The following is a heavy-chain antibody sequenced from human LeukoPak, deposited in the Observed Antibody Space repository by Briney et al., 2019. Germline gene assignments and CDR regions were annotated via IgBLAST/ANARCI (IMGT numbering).Heavy chain of an antibody. D-gene: IGHD2-2*01. CDR2: IIPIFGTA. J-gene: IGHJ4*02. CDR1: GGTFSSYA. Sequence: SVKVSCKASGGTFSSYAISWVRQAPGQGLEWMGGIIPIFGTANYAQKFQGRVTITADESTSTAYMEPSSLRSEDTAVYYCASDQLHTGYYFDYWGQGTLVTVSS. CDR3: ASDQLHTGYYFDY. V-gene: IGHV1-69*13.